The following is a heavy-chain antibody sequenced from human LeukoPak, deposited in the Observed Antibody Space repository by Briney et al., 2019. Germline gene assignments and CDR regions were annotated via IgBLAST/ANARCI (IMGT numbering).Heavy chain of an antibody. J-gene: IGHJ6*03. V-gene: IGHV4-39*07. CDR1: GGSISSSSYY. CDR2: IYYSGST. CDR3: ARGGYYYYYYYMDV. Sequence: PSETLSLTCTVSGGSISSSSYYWGWIRQSPGKGLEWIANIYYSGSTYYNPSLKGRVTISVDTSKNQFSLKLSSVTAADTAVYYCARGGYYYYYYYMDVWGKGTTVTVSS.